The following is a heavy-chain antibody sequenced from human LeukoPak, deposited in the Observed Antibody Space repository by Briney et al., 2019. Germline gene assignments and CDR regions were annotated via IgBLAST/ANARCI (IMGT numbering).Heavy chain of an antibody. J-gene: IGHJ4*02. CDR3: ARANYYDSSGYLPLDY. CDR1: GGSISSYY. D-gene: IGHD3-22*01. Sequence: PSETLSLTCTVSGGSISSYYWSWIRQPPGKGLEWIGYIYYSGSTNYNPSFKSRVTISVDTSKNHFSLKLSSVTAADTAVYYCARANYYDSSGYLPLDYWGQGTLVTVSS. V-gene: IGHV4-59*01. CDR2: IYYSGST.